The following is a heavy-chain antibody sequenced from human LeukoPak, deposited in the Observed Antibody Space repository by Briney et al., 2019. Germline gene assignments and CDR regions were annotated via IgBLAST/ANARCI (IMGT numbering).Heavy chain of an antibody. V-gene: IGHV3-23*01. Sequence: GGSMILSCAASGLTFTHYGMNWVRQAPGMVMETVSAIRANGETTYYAGAVRGRFTISRDNSRSMVWLQMNSLTAEDTAMYYCGRDLNWGAFDIRGLGTLVTVSS. CDR2: IRANGETT. CDR3: GRDLNWGAFDI. D-gene: IGHD7-27*01. CDR1: GLTFTHYG. J-gene: IGHJ3*02.